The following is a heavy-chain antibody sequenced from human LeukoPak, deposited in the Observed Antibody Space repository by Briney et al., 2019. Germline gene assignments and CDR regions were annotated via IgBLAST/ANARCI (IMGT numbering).Heavy chain of an antibody. Sequence: SETLSLTCTVSGGSISSYYWSWIRQPPGKGLGGIGYIYYSGSTNYNPSLKSRVPISVDTSKNQFSLKLSSVTAADTAVYYCARRMYSGSYNWFDPWGQGTLVTVSS. CDR1: GGSISSYY. J-gene: IGHJ5*02. D-gene: IGHD1-26*01. V-gene: IGHV4-59*08. CDR2: IYYSGST. CDR3: ARRMYSGSYNWFDP.